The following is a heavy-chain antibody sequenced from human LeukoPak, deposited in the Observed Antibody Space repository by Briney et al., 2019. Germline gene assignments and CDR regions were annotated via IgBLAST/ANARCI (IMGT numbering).Heavy chain of an antibody. D-gene: IGHD4-17*01. CDR1: GFTFSSYS. CDR2: ISSRSSYI. Sequence: GGSLRLSCAASGFTFSSYSMNWVRQAPGKGLEWVSSISSRSSYIYYADSVKGRFTISRDNAKKSLYLQMNSLRAEDTAIYYCARVEATVTSNVFDYRGQGTLVTVSS. J-gene: IGHJ4*02. V-gene: IGHV3-21*01. CDR3: ARVEATVTSNVFDY.